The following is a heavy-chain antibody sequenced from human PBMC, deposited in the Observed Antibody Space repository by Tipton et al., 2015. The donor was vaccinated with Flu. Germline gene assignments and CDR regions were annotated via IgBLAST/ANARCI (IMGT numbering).Heavy chain of an antibody. CDR2: IYYSGTT. J-gene: IGHJ4*02. CDR3: ARQRSYYDTSGPRGGGFYLDY. V-gene: IGHV4-39*01. CDR1: GGSISRSHYS. D-gene: IGHD3-16*01. Sequence: TLSLTCTVSGGSISRSHYSWGWIRQPPGKGLEWIGNIYYSGTTYYNPSLKSRVTISVDTPKNQFSLSLNSVTAADTAVYFCARQRSYYDTSGPRGGGFYLDYWGQGALVTVSS.